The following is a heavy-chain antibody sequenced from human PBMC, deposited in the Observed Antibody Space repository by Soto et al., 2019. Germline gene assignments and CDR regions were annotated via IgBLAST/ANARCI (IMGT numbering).Heavy chain of an antibody. CDR1: GYIFTTYW. CDR3: STTPYNSDFYMYY. J-gene: IGHJ4*02. D-gene: IGHD6-19*01. Sequence: HGESLKISCQGSGYIFTTYWIGWVRQMPGKGLEWVGIIYPGHSDVRYSPSFRGRVTISADTSISTAYLQWNSLKASDTAMYYCSTTPYNSDFYMYYWGPGSLVTVSS. V-gene: IGHV5-51*01. CDR2: IYPGHSDV.